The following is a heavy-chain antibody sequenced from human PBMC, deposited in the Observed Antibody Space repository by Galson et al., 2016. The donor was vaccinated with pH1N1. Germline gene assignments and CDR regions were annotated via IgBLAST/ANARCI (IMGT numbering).Heavy chain of an antibody. V-gene: IGHV1-46*01. CDR2: INPSDGSA. D-gene: IGHD5-18*01. Sequence: SVKVSCKASGYTFTSYYMHWVRQASGQGLEWMGIINPSDGSASSAQMFQGRITMTRDTSTSIVYMELSSLRSEDTAVYYCARAGKSVDTTMVNRGYFDSWGQGTLVTVSS. J-gene: IGHJ4*02. CDR1: GYTFTSYY. CDR3: ARAGKSVDTTMVNRGYFDS.